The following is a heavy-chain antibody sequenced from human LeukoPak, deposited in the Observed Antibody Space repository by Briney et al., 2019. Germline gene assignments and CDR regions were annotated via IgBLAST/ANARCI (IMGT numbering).Heavy chain of an antibody. V-gene: IGHV3-11*01. J-gene: IGHJ3*02. CDR2: ISSRGTTI. CDR3: ARGVKSAVWQAFDI. Sequence: GGSLRLSCAASGFSFSDYYVSWIRQAPGKGLECVSYISSRGTTIYYADSVKGRFTISRDNAKNSLYLQMSSLRAEDTAVYFCARGVKSAVWQAFDIWGQGTMVTVSS. CDR1: GFSFSDYY. D-gene: IGHD6-13*01.